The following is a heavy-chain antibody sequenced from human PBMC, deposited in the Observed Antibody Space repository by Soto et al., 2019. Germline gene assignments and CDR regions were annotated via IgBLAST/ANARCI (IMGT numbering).Heavy chain of an antibody. J-gene: IGHJ6*02. Sequence: GGSLRLSCEVSGVNFRGYAMSWVRQAPGKGLEWVSGIRIGPGITYYADSVKGRFTISSDNSRKTVYLQMNNLRAEDTALYFCARSRSAMADGMNVWGQGTTVTVSS. CDR2: IRIGPGIT. CDR1: GVNFRGYA. CDR3: ARSRSAMADGMNV. D-gene: IGHD5-18*01. V-gene: IGHV3-23*01.